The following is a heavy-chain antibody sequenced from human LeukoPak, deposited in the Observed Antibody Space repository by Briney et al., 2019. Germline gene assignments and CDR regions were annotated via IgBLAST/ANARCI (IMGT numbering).Heavy chain of an antibody. V-gene: IGHV3-23*01. CDR3: AKDLRSLYESGNYGWFDP. D-gene: IGHD3-10*01. CDR1: GITLNNNA. Sequence: GGSLRLSCAASGITLNNNAMSWVRQAPGKGPEWVSSISINGGTTYYADSVKGRFTISRDNSKNTLYPQMNSLRAEDTAVYYCAKDLRSLYESGNYGWFDPWGQGALVTVSS. CDR2: ISINGGTT. J-gene: IGHJ5*02.